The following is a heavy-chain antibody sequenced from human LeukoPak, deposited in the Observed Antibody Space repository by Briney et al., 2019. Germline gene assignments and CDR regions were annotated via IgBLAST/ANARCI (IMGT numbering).Heavy chain of an antibody. V-gene: IGHV3-66*01. D-gene: IGHD4-11*01. Sequence: GGSLRLSCAASGFTVSSYYMTWVRQAPGKGLEWVSVMYSGGSTYYADSVKGRVAISRDNSQDTVFLQMNSVRVEDTAVYYCARSYSNHLFGMDVWGQGTAITVSS. CDR1: GFTVSSYY. J-gene: IGHJ6*02. CDR2: MYSGGST. CDR3: ARSYSNHLFGMDV.